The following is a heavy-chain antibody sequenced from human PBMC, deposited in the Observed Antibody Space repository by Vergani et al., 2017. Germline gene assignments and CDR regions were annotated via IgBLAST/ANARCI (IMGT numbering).Heavy chain of an antibody. Sequence: QVQLQESGPGLVKPSETLSLTCTVSGGSISSYYWSWIRQPAGKGLEWIGRIYTSGSTNYNPSLKSRVTMLVDTSKNQFSLKLSSVTAADTAVYYCARDSGGSGSYYLPGPNYYYYYGMDVWGQGTTVTVSS. CDR1: GGSISSYY. J-gene: IGHJ6*02. CDR3: ARDSGGSGSYYLPGPNYYYYYGMDV. D-gene: IGHD3-10*01. CDR2: IYTSGST. V-gene: IGHV4-4*07.